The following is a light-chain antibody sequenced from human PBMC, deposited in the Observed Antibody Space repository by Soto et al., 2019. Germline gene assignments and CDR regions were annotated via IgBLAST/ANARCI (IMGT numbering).Light chain of an antibody. V-gene: IGKV1-39*01. CDR1: QSITTY. CDR2: AAS. J-gene: IGKJ1*01. CDR3: QQSYSTPWT. Sequence: DIQMTQSPSSLSASVGDRVTITCRASQSITTYLNWYQQTSGEAPKLLIYAASSLQSGVPSRFSGSGSGTDFTLTISSLQPEDFATYYCQQSYSTPWTFGQGTKVDIK.